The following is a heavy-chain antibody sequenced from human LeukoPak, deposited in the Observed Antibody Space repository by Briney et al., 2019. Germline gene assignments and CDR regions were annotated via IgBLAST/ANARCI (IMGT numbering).Heavy chain of an antibody. CDR3: ARLVSYGLDY. V-gene: IGHV1-69*13. CDR1: GGTFSSYA. J-gene: IGHJ4*02. Sequence: GASVKVSCKASGGTFSSYAISWVRQAPGQGLEWTGGIIPIFGTANYAQKFQGRVTITADESTSTAYMELSSLRSEDTAVYYCARLVSYGLDYWGQGTLVTVSS. CDR2: IIPIFGTA. D-gene: IGHD5-18*01.